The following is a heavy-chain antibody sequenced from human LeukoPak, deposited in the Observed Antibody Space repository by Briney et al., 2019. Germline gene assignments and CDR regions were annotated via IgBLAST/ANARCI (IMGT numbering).Heavy chain of an antibody. CDR2: INPNSGGT. V-gene: IGHV1-2*04. J-gene: IGHJ3*02. Sequence: ASVKVSCKASGYTFTGYYMHWVRQAPGQGLEWMGWINPNSGGTNYAQKFQGWVTMNRDTSISTAYMELSRLSSDDTAVYYCARGGELRYFDWLLSGAFDIWGQGTMVTVSS. CDR3: ARGGELRYFDWLLSGAFDI. CDR1: GYTFTGYY. D-gene: IGHD3-9*01.